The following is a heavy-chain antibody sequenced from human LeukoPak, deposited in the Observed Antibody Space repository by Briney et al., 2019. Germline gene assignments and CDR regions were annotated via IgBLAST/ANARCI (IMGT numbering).Heavy chain of an antibody. J-gene: IGHJ3*02. CDR3: ATDLIVPREPRGGAFDI. V-gene: IGHV1-24*01. D-gene: IGHD2/OR15-2a*01. Sequence: ATVKVSCKVSGYTLTELFMHWVRQAPGKGHEWVGGFDPEDGETIYAQKFQGRVTMTEDTSTDTAYMELGILRSEDTAVDYCATDLIVPREPRGGAFDIWGQGTMVTVSS. CDR2: FDPEDGET. CDR1: GYTLTELF.